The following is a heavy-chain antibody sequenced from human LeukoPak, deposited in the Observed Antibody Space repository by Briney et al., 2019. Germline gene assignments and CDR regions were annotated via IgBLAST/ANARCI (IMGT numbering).Heavy chain of an antibody. D-gene: IGHD2-2*02. CDR1: GFTFSSYS. V-gene: IGHV3-21*01. Sequence: PGGSLRLSCAASGFTFSSYSMNWVRQAPGKGLEWVSSISSSSSYIYYADSVKGRFTISRDNAENSLYLQMNSLRAEDTAVYYCARDYCSSTSCYIDYWGQGTLVTVSS. J-gene: IGHJ4*02. CDR3: ARDYCSSTSCYIDY. CDR2: ISSSSSYI.